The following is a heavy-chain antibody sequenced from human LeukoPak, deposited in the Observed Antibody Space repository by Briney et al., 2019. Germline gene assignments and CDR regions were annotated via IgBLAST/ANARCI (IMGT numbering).Heavy chain of an antibody. CDR1: GGTFSSYA. CDR3: ARQMYCSGGSCNFDY. Sequence: ASVKVSCKASGGTFSSYAISWVRQAPGQGLEWMGGIIPIFGTANYEQKFQGRVTITADESTSTAYMELSSLRSEDTAVYYCARQMYCSGGSCNFDYWGQGTLVTVSS. V-gene: IGHV1-69*01. CDR2: IIPIFGTA. D-gene: IGHD2-15*01. J-gene: IGHJ4*02.